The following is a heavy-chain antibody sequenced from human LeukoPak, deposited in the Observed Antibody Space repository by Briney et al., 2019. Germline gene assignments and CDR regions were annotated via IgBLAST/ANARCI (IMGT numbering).Heavy chain of an antibody. Sequence: GGSLRLSCAASGFTFRSYEMNWVRQAPGKGLEWVSYISSTGRTIYYADSVKGRFTISRDNARNSLYLQMNSLRAEDTAVYYCVRVGYCSSSTCRNYFDYWGQGTLVTVSS. CDR3: VRVGYCSSSTCRNYFDY. D-gene: IGHD2-2*01. J-gene: IGHJ4*02. CDR2: ISSTGRTI. CDR1: GFTFRSYE. V-gene: IGHV3-48*03.